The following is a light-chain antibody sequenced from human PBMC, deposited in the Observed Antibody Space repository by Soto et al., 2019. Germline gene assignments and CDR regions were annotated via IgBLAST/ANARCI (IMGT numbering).Light chain of an antibody. CDR1: QSIIKC. J-gene: IGKJ1*01. Sequence: DIQMTQSPSSLSASVGDRVTITCRASQSIIKCLNWYQHKPGKAPLLLIFAASNLQSGVPSRFSGSGSGTDFTLTINSLQPEDFATYYCQQSYSSPWTFGQGTKV. CDR2: AAS. V-gene: IGKV1-39*01. CDR3: QQSYSSPWT.